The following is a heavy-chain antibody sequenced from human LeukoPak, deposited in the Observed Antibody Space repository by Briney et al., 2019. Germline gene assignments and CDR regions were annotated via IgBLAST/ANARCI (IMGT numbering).Heavy chain of an antibody. J-gene: IGHJ6*02. CDR3: ASYPGIAVAVDSYYYYGMDV. CDR2: IIPIFGTA. V-gene: IGHV1-69*13. CDR1: GGTFSSYA. Sequence: ASVKVSCKASGGTFSSYAICWVRQAPGQGLEWMGGIIPIFGTANYAQKFQGRVTITADESTSTAYMELSSLRSEDTAVYYCASYPGIAVAVDSYYYYGMDVWGQGTTVTVSS. D-gene: IGHD6-19*01.